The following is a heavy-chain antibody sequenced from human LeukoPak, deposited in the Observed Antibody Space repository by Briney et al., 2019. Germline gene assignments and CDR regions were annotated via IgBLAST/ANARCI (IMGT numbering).Heavy chain of an antibody. V-gene: IGHV1-2*02. J-gene: IGHJ4*02. CDR1: GSTFTFYY. Sequence: GASVTLSFTCSGSTFTFYYMHWVWEAPGQGQEWMGGINISSGGRNFAWEFQGRVTMTRHTSISTAYMELSRLRSDDTAVYNCARGSPRGYCSSTSCYPFFDYWGQGTLVTVSS. CDR3: ARGSPRGYCSSTSCYPFFDY. D-gene: IGHD2-2*01. CDR2: INISSGGR.